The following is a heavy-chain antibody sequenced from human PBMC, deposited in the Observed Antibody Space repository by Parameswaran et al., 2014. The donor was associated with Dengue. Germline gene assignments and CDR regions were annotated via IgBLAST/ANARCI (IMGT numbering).Heavy chain of an antibody. CDR1: GFIFSNYG. J-gene: IGHJ4*02. CDR2: FFGGFNRT. V-gene: IGHV3-23*03. D-gene: IGHD2-2*01. CDR3: AKGFHCSRTGCYFDY. Sequence: GESLKISCAASGFIFSNYGMSWVRQAPGKGLEWVSVFFGGFNRTYYAESVKGRFTTSRENSKSTLYLQMNCLRVEDTAVYYCAKGFHCSRTGCYFDYWGQGIPVTVSS.